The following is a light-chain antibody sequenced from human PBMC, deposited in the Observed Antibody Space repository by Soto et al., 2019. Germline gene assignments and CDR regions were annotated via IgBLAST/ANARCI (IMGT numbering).Light chain of an antibody. V-gene: IGKV1-5*03. J-gene: IGKJ1*01. CDR2: KAS. CDR3: QQYNNWTRT. Sequence: DIHMTQSPSTRSAPVLYRVTMTCRASQSISTWLAWYQHKPGKAPKFLIYKASSLETGVPSRFSGSGSGTEFTLTISSLQSEDFAVYYCQQYNNWTRTFGQGTKVDIK. CDR1: QSISTW.